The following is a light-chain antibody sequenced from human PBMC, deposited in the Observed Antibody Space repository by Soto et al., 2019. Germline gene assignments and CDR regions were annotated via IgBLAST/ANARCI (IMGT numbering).Light chain of an antibody. V-gene: IGKV3-15*01. CDR2: GAS. CDR3: QQYNTWPPIT. CDR1: QSVRSN. J-gene: IGKJ5*01. Sequence: EIVMTQSPATLSVSPGERVTLSCRASQSVRSNLAWHQQVPDQAPLLLIDGASTRAAGLPARFSGSGSGTDFTLTISSLQSEDFAVYYCQQYNTWPPITFGQGTRLEIK.